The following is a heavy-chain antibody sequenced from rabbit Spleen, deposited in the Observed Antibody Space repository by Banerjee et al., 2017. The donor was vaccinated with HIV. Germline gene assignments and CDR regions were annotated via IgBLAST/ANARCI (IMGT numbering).Heavy chain of an antibody. D-gene: IGHD6-1*01. CDR1: GFSFSSKYW. CDR3: ARGDGYAYGGYDL. CDR2: IYVGRCDYI. V-gene: IGHV1S40*01. J-gene: IGHJ4*01. Sequence: QSLEESGGDLVKPGASLTLTCTASGFSFSSKYWICWVRQAQGKGLEWIACIYVGRCDYIYSAPWAKGRFTNSKASSTTVTLQMTSLTAADTATYFCARGDGYAYGGYDLWGPGTLVTV.